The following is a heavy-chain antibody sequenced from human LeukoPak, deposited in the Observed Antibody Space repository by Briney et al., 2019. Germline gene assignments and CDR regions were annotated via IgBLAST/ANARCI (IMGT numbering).Heavy chain of an antibody. Sequence: SETLSLTCTVSGGSISSYYWSWIRQPAGKGLEWTGRIYTSGSTNYNPSLKSRVTMSVDTSKNQFSLKLSSVTAADTAVNYCAXDXLPYSSSSFGYWGQGTLVTVSS. CDR2: IYTSGST. V-gene: IGHV4-4*07. CDR1: GGSISSYY. CDR3: AXDXLPYSSSSFGY. J-gene: IGHJ4*02. D-gene: IGHD6-6*01.